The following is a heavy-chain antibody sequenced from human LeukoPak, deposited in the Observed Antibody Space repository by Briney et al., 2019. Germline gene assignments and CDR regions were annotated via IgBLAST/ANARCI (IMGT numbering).Heavy chain of an antibody. V-gene: IGHV4-38-2*01. D-gene: IGHD3-3*01. CDR1: GYSISSGYY. CDR2: IYHSGST. CDR3: ARLRSGLNWFDP. J-gene: IGHJ5*02. Sequence: SETLSLTCAVSGYSISSGYYWGWIRQPPGKGLEWIGSIYHSGSTYYNPSLKSRVTISVDTSKNQFSLKLSSVTAADTAAYYCARLRSGLNWFDPWGQGTLVTASS.